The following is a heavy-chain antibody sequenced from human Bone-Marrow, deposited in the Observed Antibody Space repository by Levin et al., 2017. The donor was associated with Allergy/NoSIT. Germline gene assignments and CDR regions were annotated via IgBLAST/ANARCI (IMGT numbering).Heavy chain of an antibody. CDR3: ARNNGGTVDY. CDR2: TYYRSKWSR. Sequence: SETLSLTCAISGASVSSKSVAWNWFRQSPSRGLEWLGRTYYRSKWSRDYAVSVRGRITVNPDTSKNQFSLQLNSVTPEDTAVYYCARNNGGTVDYWGQGTPVTVSS. CDR1: GASVSSKSVA. V-gene: IGHV6-1*01. D-gene: IGHD4-23*01. J-gene: IGHJ4*02.